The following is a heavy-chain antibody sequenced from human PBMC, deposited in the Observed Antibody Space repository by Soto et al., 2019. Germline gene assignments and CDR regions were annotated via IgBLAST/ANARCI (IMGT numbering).Heavy chain of an antibody. Sequence: GGSLRLSCAASGFTFSSYSMNWVRQAPGKGLEWVSYISSSSTIYYADSVKGRFTISRDNAKNSLYLQMNSLRDEDTAVYYCAREVDTAMDPRGYYYYYGMDVWGQGTTVTVSS. J-gene: IGHJ6*02. CDR1: GFTFSSYS. V-gene: IGHV3-48*02. CDR2: ISSSSTI. D-gene: IGHD5-18*01. CDR3: AREVDTAMDPRGYYYYYGMDV.